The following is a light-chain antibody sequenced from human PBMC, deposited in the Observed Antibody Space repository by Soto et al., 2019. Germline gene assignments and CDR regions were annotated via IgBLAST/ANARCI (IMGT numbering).Light chain of an antibody. CDR1: SSDIGSYDL. V-gene: IGLV2-23*03. CDR3: CSYAGGDTFVL. J-gene: IGLJ2*01. CDR2: EGT. Sequence: QSVLTQPASVSGSPGQSITISCTGTSSDIGSYDLVSWYQQHPGKAPKFIIYEGTKRPSGVSNRFSGSKSGNTASLTISGLQAEDEADYYCCSYAGGDTFVLFGGGTKVTVL.